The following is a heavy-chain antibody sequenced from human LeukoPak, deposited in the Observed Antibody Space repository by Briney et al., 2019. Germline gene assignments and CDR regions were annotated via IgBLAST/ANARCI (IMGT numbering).Heavy chain of an antibody. Sequence: GRSLRLSCAASGFTFSSYAMSWVRQAPGKGLEWVSAISGSGGSTYYADSVKGRFTISRDNSKNTLYLQMNSLRAEDTAVYYCAKNSWEHDAFDIWGQGTMVTVSS. CDR1: GFTFSSYA. D-gene: IGHD1-26*01. J-gene: IGHJ3*02. CDR3: AKNSWEHDAFDI. CDR2: ISGSGGST. V-gene: IGHV3-23*01.